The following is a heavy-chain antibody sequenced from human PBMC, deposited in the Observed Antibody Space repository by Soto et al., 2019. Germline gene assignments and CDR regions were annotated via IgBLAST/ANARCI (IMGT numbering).Heavy chain of an antibody. CDR1: GVSISSGNW. D-gene: IGHD3-10*01. CDR3: ARDLSWAFDH. J-gene: IGHJ4*02. V-gene: IGHV4-4*02. CDR2: IFHDGTA. Sequence: SETLSPTCAVSGVSISSGNWWTWVRQTPQRGLEYIGEIFHDGTAKYYPSFERRVAISVDTSKNPFSLKLTSVTAADTAIYYCARDLSWAFDHWGQGALVTVSS.